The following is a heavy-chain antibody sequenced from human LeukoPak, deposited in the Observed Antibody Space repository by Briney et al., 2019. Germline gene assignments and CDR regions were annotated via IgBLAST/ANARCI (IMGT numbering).Heavy chain of an antibody. D-gene: IGHD3-16*01. Sequence: PGGSLRLSCAASGFTFSSYSMNWVRQAPGKGLEWLSYISGNGDAIYYADSVKGRFTISRDNARNSLSLRMSSLRVDDIAVYYCAREHGGGFDHWGQGTLVTVSS. V-gene: IGHV3-48*04. CDR3: AREHGGGFDH. CDR2: ISGNGDAI. CDR1: GFTFSSYS. J-gene: IGHJ4*02.